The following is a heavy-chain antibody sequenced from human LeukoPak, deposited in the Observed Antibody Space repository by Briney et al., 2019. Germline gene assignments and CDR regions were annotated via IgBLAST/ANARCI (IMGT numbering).Heavy chain of an antibody. CDR2: MNPNTGNT. V-gene: IGHV1-8*02. Sequence: ASVKVSCKASGGTFSSYAISWVRQATGQGLEWMGWMNPNTGNTGYAQKFQGRVTMTRNTSISTAYMELSSLRSEDTAVYYCAREVGPIVDPWGQGTLVTVSS. CDR1: GGTFSSYA. D-gene: IGHD1-26*01. CDR3: AREVGPIVDP. J-gene: IGHJ5*02.